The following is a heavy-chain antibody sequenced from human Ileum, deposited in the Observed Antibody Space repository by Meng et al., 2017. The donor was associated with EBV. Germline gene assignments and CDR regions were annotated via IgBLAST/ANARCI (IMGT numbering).Heavy chain of an antibody. CDR1: VWSCSTYS. Sequence: QLHEWASVRLRHSNTQPLSRVFYVWSCSTYSWGWIRQSPGKGLEWIREIHPSGITNYNPSLNSRVTISVDTSKNQFSLKLTSVTAADTAMYYCTRGLDYAKQGYWGQGTLVTVSS. CDR3: TRGLDYAKQGY. V-gene: IGHV4-34*01. D-gene: IGHD4-17*01. J-gene: IGHJ4*02. CDR2: IHPSGIT.